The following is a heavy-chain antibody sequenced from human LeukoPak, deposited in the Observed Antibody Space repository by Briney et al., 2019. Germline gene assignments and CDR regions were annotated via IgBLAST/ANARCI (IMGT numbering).Heavy chain of an antibody. J-gene: IGHJ5*02. V-gene: IGHV3-74*01. CDR3: ARELGNWFDP. CDR1: GFTFSSYW. Sequence: GGSLRLSCAASGFTFSSYWMHWVRQAPGKGLVWVSRINSDASSTSYADSVKGRFTISRENAKNSLYLQMNSLRAGDTAVYYCARELGNWFDPWGQGTLVTVSS. D-gene: IGHD7-27*01. CDR2: INSDASST.